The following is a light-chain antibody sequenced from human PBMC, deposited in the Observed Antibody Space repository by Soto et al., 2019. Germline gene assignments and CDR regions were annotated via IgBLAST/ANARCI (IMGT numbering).Light chain of an antibody. CDR3: QQYNIWPLT. CDR1: QRVNIN. Sequence: EVVMTQSPATLSVSPGERATLSRRASQRVNINLAWYQQKVGQAPRLLIYGASTGATGIPARFSGSGSGTYFTLTISRLQSEDFALYYCQQYNIWPLTFGGGTQLEIK. CDR2: GAS. J-gene: IGKJ4*01. V-gene: IGKV3-15*01.